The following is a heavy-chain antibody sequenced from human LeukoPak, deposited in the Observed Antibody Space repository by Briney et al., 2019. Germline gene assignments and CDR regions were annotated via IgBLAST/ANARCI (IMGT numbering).Heavy chain of an antibody. CDR2: IRQDGSEK. Sequence: QPGGSLRLSCAASGFTFSNYWMTWVRQAPGRGLEWVANIRQDGSEKYYVDSVKGRFTISRDNAKNSLYLQMNSLRAEDTAVYYFARDYVWGSDRYTDYWGQGTLVTVSS. CDR3: ARDYVWGSDRYTDY. D-gene: IGHD3-16*02. CDR1: GFTFSNYW. V-gene: IGHV3-7*05. J-gene: IGHJ4*02.